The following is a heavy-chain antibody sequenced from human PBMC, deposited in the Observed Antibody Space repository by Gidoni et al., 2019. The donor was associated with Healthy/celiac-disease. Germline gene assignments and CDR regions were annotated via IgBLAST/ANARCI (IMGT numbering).Heavy chain of an antibody. V-gene: IGHV3-30*18. D-gene: IGHD4-17*01. CDR3: AKDNGSMTTVTTYGDY. Sequence: QVQLVESGGGVVQPGRSLRLSCAASGFTFSSYGMHWVRQAPGKGLEWVAVISYDGSNKYYADSVKGRFTISRDNSKNTLYLQMNSLRAEDTAVYYCAKDNGSMTTVTTYGDYWGQGTLVTVSS. J-gene: IGHJ4*02. CDR1: GFTFSSYG. CDR2: ISYDGSNK.